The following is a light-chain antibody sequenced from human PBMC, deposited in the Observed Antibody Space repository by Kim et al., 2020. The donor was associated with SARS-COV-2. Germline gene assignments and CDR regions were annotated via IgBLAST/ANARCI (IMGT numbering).Light chain of an antibody. CDR2: GTS. J-gene: IGKJ3*01. CDR3: QLYGSSPPFT. CDR1: QIFSNKS. V-gene: IGKV3-20*01. Sequence: PGERAPPSWRASQIFSNKSLARYQQKPGQAPRLLIYGTSSTATGIPDRFTGSGSGTDIPLTISRLGPEDFSVFFCQLYGSSPPFTFGPGTKVDIK.